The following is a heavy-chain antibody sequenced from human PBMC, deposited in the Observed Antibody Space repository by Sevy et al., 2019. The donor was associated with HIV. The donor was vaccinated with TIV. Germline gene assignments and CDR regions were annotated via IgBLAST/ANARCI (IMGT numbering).Heavy chain of an antibody. D-gene: IGHD2-15*01. CDR1: GFTVGSNY. Sequence: GGSLRLSCAASGFTVGSNYMSWVRQAPGKGLEWVSVIYSGGSAYYADSVKGRFTIARDTSKNTLYLQMNGLRAEDTAVYYCARVNCSGGSCYYYYGMDVWGQGTTVTVSS. CDR3: ARVNCSGGSCYYYYGMDV. J-gene: IGHJ6*02. CDR2: IYSGGSA. V-gene: IGHV3-53*01.